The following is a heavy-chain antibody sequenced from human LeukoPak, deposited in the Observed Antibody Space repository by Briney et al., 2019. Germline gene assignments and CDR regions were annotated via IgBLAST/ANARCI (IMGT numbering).Heavy chain of an antibody. CDR1: GGTFGNYA. J-gene: IGHJ4*02. V-gene: IGHV1-69*05. CDR3: ARDLLVVASMGSDS. CDR2: IIPIYGTT. Sequence: GASVKVSCKASGGTFGNYAISWVRQAPGHGLEWMGGIIPIYGTTNYEQKFQGRVTIHTDEYTTSAYMELRSLRFEDTAVYYCARDLLVVASMGSDSWGQGTLVTVSS. D-gene: IGHD2-15*01.